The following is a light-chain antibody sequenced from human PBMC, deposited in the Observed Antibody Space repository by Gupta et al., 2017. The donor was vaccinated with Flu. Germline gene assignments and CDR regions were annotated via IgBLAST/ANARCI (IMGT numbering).Light chain of an antibody. CDR2: DAS. J-gene: IGKJ4*01. CDR1: QSVSTY. CDR3: QQRSNT. Sequence: IVLTQSPATLSLSPGESATLSCRASQSVSTYLSCYQQKPGQAPRLLIYDASNRATGIPARFSGSGSGTDFTLTISSLEPEDFAVYYCQQRSNTFGGGTKVEIK. V-gene: IGKV3-11*01.